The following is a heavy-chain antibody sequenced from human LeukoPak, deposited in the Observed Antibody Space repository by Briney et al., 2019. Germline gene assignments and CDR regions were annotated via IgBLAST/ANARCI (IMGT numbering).Heavy chain of an antibody. Sequence: TSETLSLTCTVSGGSINSYYWSWIRQPPGKGLEWVGYIFYTGSTNCNPSLKSRVTISIDTSKNQFSLNLSSVTAADTAVYYCASGILTGLDYFDFWGQGTLVTVSS. J-gene: IGHJ4*02. V-gene: IGHV4-59*01. CDR2: IFYTGST. D-gene: IGHD3-9*01. CDR1: GGSINSYY. CDR3: ASGILTGLDYFDF.